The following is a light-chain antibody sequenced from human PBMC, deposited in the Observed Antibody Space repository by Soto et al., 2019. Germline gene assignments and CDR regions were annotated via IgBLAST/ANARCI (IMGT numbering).Light chain of an antibody. CDR1: QTVNNNY. CDR3: QQTSSFPLP. Sequence: IQMSQSPSSLSASVGDRVSITCRASQTVNNNYVNWYQQKPGEAPKLLIYIASGLQSGVPSRFNVSGSGTHVTLHINSLQPDDVATYFCQQTSSFPLPFGGGTKVEIK. V-gene: IGKV1-39*01. CDR2: IAS. J-gene: IGKJ4*01.